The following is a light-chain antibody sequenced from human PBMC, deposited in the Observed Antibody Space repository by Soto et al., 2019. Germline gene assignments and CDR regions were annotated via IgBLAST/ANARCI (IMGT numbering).Light chain of an antibody. CDR3: GTWNSSLSAVV. CDR2: DNN. J-gene: IGLJ2*01. CDR1: GYNTVNNY. V-gene: IGLV1-51*01. Sequence: QSALSQPPSGSASPGQYVTISCSASGYNTVNNYVAWYQQLPGTALKLIIYDNNKRPSGIPDRFSGSKSGTSATLGIPGLQTGDEADYYCGTWNSSLSAVVCGGGTKVTV.